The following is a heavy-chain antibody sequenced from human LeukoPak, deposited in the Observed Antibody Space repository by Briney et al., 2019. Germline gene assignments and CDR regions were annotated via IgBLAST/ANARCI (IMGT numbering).Heavy chain of an antibody. V-gene: IGHV3-23*01. J-gene: IGHJ4*02. Sequence: GGTLRLSCAASGFTSRSYAMSWVRQAPGKGLDWVSAISGSGGSTYYADSVKGRFTISRDNSKNTLYLQVNSLRAEDTAVYYCAKGGKWDVTPFDYWGQGTLVTVSS. CDR1: GFTSRSYA. D-gene: IGHD1-26*01. CDR2: ISGSGGST. CDR3: AKGGKWDVTPFDY.